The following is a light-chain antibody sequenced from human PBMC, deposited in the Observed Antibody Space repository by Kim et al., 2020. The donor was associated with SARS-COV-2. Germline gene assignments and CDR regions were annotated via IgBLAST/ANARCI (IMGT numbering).Light chain of an antibody. CDR2: AAS. CDR1: QSVSSSF. CDR3: QQYGSSPYT. Sequence: SPGEGATLSCRASQSVSSSFVAWYQQKPGQDPRLLIDAASSRATGIPDRFSGSGSGTDFTLTISRLEPEDFAVYYCQQYGSSPYTFGQGTRLEI. V-gene: IGKV3-20*01. J-gene: IGKJ2*01.